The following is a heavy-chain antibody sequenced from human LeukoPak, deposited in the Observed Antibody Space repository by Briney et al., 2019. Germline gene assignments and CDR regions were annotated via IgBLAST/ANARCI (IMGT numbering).Heavy chain of an antibody. CDR3: ATGPTVKDAFDI. D-gene: IGHD4-11*01. V-gene: IGHV3-21*01. CDR2: ISSSSGYT. Sequence: PGGSLRLSCAASGFTFTTYNMNWVRQAPGKGLEWVSSISSSSGYTYYADSVKGRFTISRDNAKSSLYLQMNSLRAEDTAVYYCATGPTVKDAFDIWGQGTMVTVSS. J-gene: IGHJ3*02. CDR1: GFTFTTYN.